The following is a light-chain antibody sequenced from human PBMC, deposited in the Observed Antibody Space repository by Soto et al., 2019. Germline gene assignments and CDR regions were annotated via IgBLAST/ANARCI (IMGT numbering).Light chain of an antibody. V-gene: IGKV3-11*01. CDR2: DAS. CDR1: QSVSIL. J-gene: IGKJ4*01. CDR3: QQRSNWTLT. Sequence: EIVMTQSPATLSVSPGERATLSCRASQSVSILLAWYQQKPGQAPRVLIYDASNRETGIPARFSGSGAGTEFTLTISSLEPEDFAVDYCQQRSNWTLTFGGGTKVDIK.